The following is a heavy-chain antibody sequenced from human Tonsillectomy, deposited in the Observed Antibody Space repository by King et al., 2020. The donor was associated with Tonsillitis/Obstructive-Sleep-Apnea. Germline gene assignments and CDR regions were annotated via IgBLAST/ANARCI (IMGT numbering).Heavy chain of an antibody. CDR2: ISWNSGSI. D-gene: IGHD3-10*01. CDR1: GFTFDDYA. CDR3: AKDIGGGSITMVRGVIITGAFDI. V-gene: IGHV3-9*01. Sequence: VQLVESGGGLVQPGRSLRLSCAASGFTFDDYAMHWVRQAPGKGLEWVSGISWNSGSIGYADSVKGRFTISRDNAKNSLYLQMNSLRAEDTALYYCAKDIGGGSITMVRGVIITGAFDIWGQGTMVTVSS. J-gene: IGHJ3*02.